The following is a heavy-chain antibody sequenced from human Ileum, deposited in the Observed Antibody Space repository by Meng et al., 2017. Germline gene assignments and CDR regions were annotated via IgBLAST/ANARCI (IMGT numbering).Heavy chain of an antibody. CDR2: TYYRSKWFT. D-gene: IGHD2-2*01. CDR1: GDSFSNNGDA. V-gene: IGHV6-1*01. Sequence: SETLSLTCAISGDSFSNNGDAWNWLRQAPLRGLVWLGRTYYRSKWFTDYAVSVKSRINIKPDTSKYKFSLALRSVTPEDSAVYYCASIPQYALSIFDFWGPGTLVTVSS. J-gene: IGHJ4*02. CDR3: ASIPQYALSIFDF.